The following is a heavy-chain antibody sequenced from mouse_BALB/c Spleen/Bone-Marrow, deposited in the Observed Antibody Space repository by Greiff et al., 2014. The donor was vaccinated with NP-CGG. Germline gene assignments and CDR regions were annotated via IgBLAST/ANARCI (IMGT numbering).Heavy chain of an antibody. CDR3: ARGYFAY. V-gene: IGHV1S81*02. CDR2: INPSNGXX. D-gene: IGHD2-14*01. Sequence: VKLVESGAELVKPGASVKLSCKASGYTFTSYWMHWVKQRPGQGLEWIGEINPSNGXXNYXXXXXXXATLTVDKSSSTAYMQLSSLTSEDSAVYYCARGYFAYWGQGTLVTVSA. J-gene: IGHJ3*01. CDR1: GYTFTSYW.